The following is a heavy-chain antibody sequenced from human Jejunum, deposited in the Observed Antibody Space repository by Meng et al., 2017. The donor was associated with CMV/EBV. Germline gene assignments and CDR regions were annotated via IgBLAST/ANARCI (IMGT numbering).Heavy chain of an antibody. CDR2: ISGSGTSL. V-gene: IGHV3-23*01. CDR3: GKDPFTAFGMVTYFYGMDV. D-gene: IGHD3-3*01. J-gene: IGHJ6*02. Sequence: FSSYALTWVRQRPGEGLEWVASISGSGTSLYYADSVKGRFTVSRDNSKNTLFLKMNSLRVEDTAVYYCGKDPFTAFGMVTYFYGMDVWGQGTTVTVSS. CDR1: FSSYA.